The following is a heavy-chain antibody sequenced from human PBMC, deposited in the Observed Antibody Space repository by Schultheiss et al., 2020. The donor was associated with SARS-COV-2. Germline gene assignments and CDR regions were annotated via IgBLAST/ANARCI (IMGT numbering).Heavy chain of an antibody. Sequence: ASVKVSCKASGYTFTSYDINWVRQATGQGLEWMGWMNPNSGNTGYAQKFQGRVTMTRNTSISTAYMELSSLRSEDTAVYYCARDRNLWFGELSSYYFDYWGQGTLVTVSS. CDR1: GYTFTSYD. CDR2: MNPNSGNT. J-gene: IGHJ4*02. D-gene: IGHD3-10*01. V-gene: IGHV1-8*01. CDR3: ARDRNLWFGELSSYYFDY.